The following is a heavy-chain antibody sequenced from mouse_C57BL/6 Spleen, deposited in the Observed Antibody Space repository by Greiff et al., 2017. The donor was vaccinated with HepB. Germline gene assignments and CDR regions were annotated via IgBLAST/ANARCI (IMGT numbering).Heavy chain of an antibody. J-gene: IGHJ1*03. CDR1: GYTFTSYW. D-gene: IGHD1-1*01. CDR3: ARGYYGSSRDWYFDV. CDR2: IHPNSGST. Sequence: QVQLKQPGAELVKPGASVKLSCKASGYTFTSYWMHWVKQRPGQGLEWIGMIHPNSGSTNYNEKFKSKATLTVDKSTSTAYMQLSSLTSEDSAVYYWARGYYGSSRDWYFDVWGTGTTVTVSS. V-gene: IGHV1-64*01.